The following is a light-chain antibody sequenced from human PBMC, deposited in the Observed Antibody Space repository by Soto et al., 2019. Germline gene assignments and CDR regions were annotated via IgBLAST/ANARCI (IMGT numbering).Light chain of an antibody. CDR2: SNS. Sequence: QSVLTQPPSASGTPGQRVTISCSGSSSNIGSNYVYWYQQFPGTAPKLLIYSNSQRPSGVPDRFSGSKSDTSASLAISGLRSEDEADYYCAAWDDSLGGYVFGTGTKLTVL. CDR1: SSNIGSNY. CDR3: AAWDDSLGGYV. V-gene: IGLV1-47*02. J-gene: IGLJ1*01.